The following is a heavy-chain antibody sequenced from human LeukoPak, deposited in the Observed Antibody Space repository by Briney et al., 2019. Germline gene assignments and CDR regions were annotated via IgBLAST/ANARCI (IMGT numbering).Heavy chain of an antibody. CDR1: GGSISSSGYY. CDR3: ARHEYSGSYYGLSWFDP. CDR2: IYYSGST. J-gene: IGHJ5*02. Sequence: SETLFLTCTVSGGSISSSGYYWGWIRQPPGKGLEWIASIYYSGSTYYNPSLKSRVTISVDTSKNQLSLKLSSLTAADTAVYYCARHEYSGSYYGLSWFDPWGQGALVTVSS. D-gene: IGHD1-26*01. V-gene: IGHV4-39*01.